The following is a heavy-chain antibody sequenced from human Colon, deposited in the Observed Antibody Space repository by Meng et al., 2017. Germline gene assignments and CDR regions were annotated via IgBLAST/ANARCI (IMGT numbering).Heavy chain of an antibody. V-gene: IGHV1-3*01. CDR2: INLGNGNT. CDR1: GSTLSSYA. CDR3: TSPIY. J-gene: IGHJ4*02. D-gene: IGHD3-9*01. Sequence: QVQLVQSGAEVKKPGASVKVSCKASGSTLSSYAVHWVRQAPGQRLEWMGWINLGNGNTKYSQNFQGRVTITRDTSASTAYMELSSLTSEDTAVYYCTSPIYWGQGTLVTVFS.